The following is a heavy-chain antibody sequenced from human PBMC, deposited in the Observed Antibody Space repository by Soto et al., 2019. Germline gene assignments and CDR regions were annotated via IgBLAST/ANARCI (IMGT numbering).Heavy chain of an antibody. D-gene: IGHD6-19*01. CDR3: ARGAGAVAGRRPFDY. CDR2: IIPIFGTA. Sequence: QVQLVQSGAEVKKPGSSVKVSCKASGGTFSSYAISWVRQAPGQGLEWMGGIIPIFGTANYAQKFQGRVTIXXDXSXXTAYMELSSLRSEDTAVYYCARGAGAVAGRRPFDYWGQGTLVTVSS. CDR1: GGTFSSYA. J-gene: IGHJ4*02. V-gene: IGHV1-69*12.